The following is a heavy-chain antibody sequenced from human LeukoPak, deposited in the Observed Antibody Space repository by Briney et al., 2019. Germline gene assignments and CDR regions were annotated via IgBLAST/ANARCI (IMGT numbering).Heavy chain of an antibody. CDR3: ARENPDYSSSWYAN. CDR2: IYYSGST. J-gene: IGHJ4*02. V-gene: IGHV4-59*12. CDR1: GGSISSYY. D-gene: IGHD6-13*01. Sequence: SETLSLTCTVSGGSISSYYWSWIRQPPGKGLEWIGYIYYSGSTYYNPSLKSRVTISVDTSKNQFSLKLSSVTAADTAVYYCARENPDYSSSWYANWGQGTLVTVSS.